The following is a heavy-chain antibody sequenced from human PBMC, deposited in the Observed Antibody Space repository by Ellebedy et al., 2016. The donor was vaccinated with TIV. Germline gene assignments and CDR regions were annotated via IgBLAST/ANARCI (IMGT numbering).Heavy chain of an antibody. V-gene: IGHV5-51*01. CDR3: ASPHPHCSRTSCFIDN. CDR1: GYSFTSYW. D-gene: IGHD2-2*01. J-gene: IGHJ4*02. CDR2: IYPGDSDT. Sequence: PGGSLRLSCKGSGYSFTSYWIGWVRQMPGKGLEWMGIIYPGDSDTRYSPSFQGQVTISADKSISTAYLQWSSLKASDTAMYFCASPHPHCSRTSCFIDNWGQGTLVTVSS.